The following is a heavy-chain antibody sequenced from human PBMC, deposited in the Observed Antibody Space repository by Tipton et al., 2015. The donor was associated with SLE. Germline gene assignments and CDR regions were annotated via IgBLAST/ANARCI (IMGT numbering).Heavy chain of an antibody. D-gene: IGHD2-2*01. CDR2: SYHSGST. V-gene: IGHV4-38-2*02. CDR1: GYSISSGYS. Sequence: TLSLTCTVSGYSISSGYSWWVWIRQPPGKGLEWIGSSYHSGSTYDNASLKSRVTISIDTPKNQFSLRLNSVTAADTAVYFCARIAIAPAMGEYYFDSWGQGTLVTVSS. CDR3: ARIAIAPAMGEYYFDS. J-gene: IGHJ4*02.